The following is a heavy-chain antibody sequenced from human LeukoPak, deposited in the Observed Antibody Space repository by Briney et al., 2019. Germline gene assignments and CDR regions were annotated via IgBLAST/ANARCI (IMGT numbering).Heavy chain of an antibody. CDR1: GYTFTGYY. D-gene: IGHD6-13*01. Sequence: ASVKVSCKASGYTFTGYYMHWVRQAPGQGLEWMGWINPNSGGTNYAQKFQGRVTMTRDTSISTAYMELSRLRSDDTAVYYCARERAAAGTVFSDAFDTWGQGTMVTVSS. CDR2: INPNSGGT. V-gene: IGHV1-2*02. CDR3: ARERAAAGTVFSDAFDT. J-gene: IGHJ3*02.